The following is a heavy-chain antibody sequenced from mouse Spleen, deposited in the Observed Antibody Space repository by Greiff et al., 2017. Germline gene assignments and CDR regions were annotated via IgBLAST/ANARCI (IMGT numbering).Heavy chain of an antibody. V-gene: IGHV2-9-1*01. J-gene: IGHJ4*01. Sequence: VQLVESGPGLVAPSQSLSITCTVSGFSLTSYAISWVRQPPGKGLEWLGVIWTGGGTNYNSALKSRLSISKDNSKSQVFLKMNSLQTDDTARYYCARNQDDGYYDYAMDYWGQGTSVTVSS. CDR3: ARNQDDGYYDYAMDY. CDR2: IWTGGGT. CDR1: GFSLTSYA. D-gene: IGHD2-3*01.